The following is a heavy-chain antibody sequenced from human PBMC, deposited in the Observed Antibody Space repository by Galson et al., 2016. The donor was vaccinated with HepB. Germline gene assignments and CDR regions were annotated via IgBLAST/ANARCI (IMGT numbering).Heavy chain of an antibody. Sequence: SETLSLTCAVSGASIISRNYWSWVRQPPGKGLEWIGEIHHRGTIHYNPSLKSRVTISVDESKNQFSLELNSVTAADTAVYYCARVETGFQIYWGQGILVTVSS. CDR1: GASIISRNY. D-gene: IGHD2-21*02. V-gene: IGHV4-4*02. CDR2: IHHRGTI. CDR3: ARVETGFQIY. J-gene: IGHJ4*02.